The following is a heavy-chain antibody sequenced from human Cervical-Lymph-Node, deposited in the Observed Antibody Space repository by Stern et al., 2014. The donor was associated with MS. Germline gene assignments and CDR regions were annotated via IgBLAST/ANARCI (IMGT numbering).Heavy chain of an antibody. CDR3: ATDYNY. J-gene: IGHJ4*02. D-gene: IGHD3-10*01. CDR2: FDPEDGET. V-gene: IGHV1-24*01. CDR1: GSTLTGFF. Sequence: VQLVQSGAEVKKPGASVKVSCKVSGSTLTGFFMPWVRQPPGKGLEWMGGFDPEDGETTYAQKLQGRVTMTDDTSTDTAYMELRSLKSDDTAVYCCATDYNYWGQGTLVTVSS.